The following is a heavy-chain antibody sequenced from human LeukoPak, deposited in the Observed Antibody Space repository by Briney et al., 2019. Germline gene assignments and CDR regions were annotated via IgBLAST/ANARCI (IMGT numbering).Heavy chain of an antibody. V-gene: IGHV3-21*01. CDR1: GFTFSTYS. J-gene: IGHJ4*02. CDR2: ISSSSSYI. D-gene: IGHD6-19*01. CDR3: ARTVAMAGTPFDY. Sequence: PGGSLRLSCAASGFTFSTYSMNWVRQAPGKGLEWVSSISSSSSYIYYADSVKGRFTISRDNAKNSLYLQMSSLRAEDTAVYYCARTVAMAGTPFDYWGQGTLVTVSS.